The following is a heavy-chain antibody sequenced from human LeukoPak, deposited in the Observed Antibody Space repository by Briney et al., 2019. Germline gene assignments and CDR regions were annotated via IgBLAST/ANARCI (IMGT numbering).Heavy chain of an antibody. CDR2: IGSSSSTI. D-gene: IGHD3-16*01. Sequence: PGGSLRLSCAASGFTFSSYTMNWVRQAPGKGLEWVSYIGSSSSTIYYADSVKGRFTISRDNAKNSLYLQMNSLRAEDTALYYCARRGKWYYYYYMDVWGKGTTVTVSS. V-gene: IGHV3-48*01. CDR3: ARRGKWYYYYYMDV. J-gene: IGHJ6*03. CDR1: GFTFSSYT.